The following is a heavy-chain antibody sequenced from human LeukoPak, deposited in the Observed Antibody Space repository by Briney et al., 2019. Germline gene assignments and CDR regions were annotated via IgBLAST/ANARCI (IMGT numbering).Heavy chain of an antibody. J-gene: IGHJ4*02. CDR2: ISTSGTT. V-gene: IGHV4-4*07. D-gene: IGHD6-6*01. CDR3: AREGGSSRYFDY. CDR1: GGSLSGYF. Sequence: SETLSLTCTVSGGSLSGYFWTWIRQPAGEGLEWIGRISTSGTTNYNPSLKSRVTLSVDTSKNQLSLNLSSVTAADTAVYYCAREGGSSRYFDYWGQGTLVTVSS.